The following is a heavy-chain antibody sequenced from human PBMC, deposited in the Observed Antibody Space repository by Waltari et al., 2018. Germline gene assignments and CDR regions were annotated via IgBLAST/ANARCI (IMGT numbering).Heavy chain of an antibody. V-gene: IGHV3-49*04. D-gene: IGHD2-15*01. CDR1: AFTFGDYA. J-gene: IGHJ5*02. CDR2: RVRKTWGRTQ. Sequence: EVQLVESGGGLVQPGRSLRLYCTASAFTFGDYAMNWVRQAPVKGVVWVGSRVRKTWGRTQEVVASGKGRFPISREASKSSPDLRMTSRKTEDTAVYYCTRGLRGCIDTGGPGWFGPWGQGTLVTVSS. CDR3: TRGLRGCIDTGGPGWFGP.